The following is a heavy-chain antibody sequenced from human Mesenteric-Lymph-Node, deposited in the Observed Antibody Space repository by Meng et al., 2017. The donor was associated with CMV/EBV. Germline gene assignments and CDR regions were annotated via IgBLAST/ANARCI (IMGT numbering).Heavy chain of an antibody. CDR2: IKQDGGEE. Sequence: GESLKISCVASGFTFTTYWMNWVRQAPGKGLEWVANIKQDGGEEYYVDSVKGRFTISRDNAKNSLYLQMNSLRAEDTAVYYCARDRRAARPFDYWGQGTLVTVSS. CDR1: GFTFTTYW. J-gene: IGHJ4*02. V-gene: IGHV3-7*01. D-gene: IGHD6-6*01. CDR3: ARDRRAARPFDY.